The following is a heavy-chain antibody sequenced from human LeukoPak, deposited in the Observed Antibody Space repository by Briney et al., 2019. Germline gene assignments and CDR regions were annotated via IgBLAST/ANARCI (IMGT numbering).Heavy chain of an antibody. D-gene: IGHD3-22*01. CDR1: GFSFSSFA. CDR3: ARDPPYYDNSGYYYDY. V-gene: IGHV3-21*01. Sequence: GGSLRLSCAASGFSFSSFAMMWVRQAPGKGLEWVSSISGSSLYIYYADSVKGRFTISRDNAKNSLYLQMNSLRAEDTAVYYCARDPPYYDNSGYYYDYWGQGTLVTVSS. CDR2: ISGSSLYI. J-gene: IGHJ4*02.